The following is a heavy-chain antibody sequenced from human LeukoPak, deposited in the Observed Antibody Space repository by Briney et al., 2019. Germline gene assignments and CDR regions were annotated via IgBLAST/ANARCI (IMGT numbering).Heavy chain of an antibody. CDR1: GFTFSSYP. Sequence: GGSLRLSCAASGFTFSSYPMNWVRQAPGKGLEWVSSVNGNSDSIYYADSVKGRFTISRDNAKNSLYLQMNSLRAEDTAVYYCATRYCTSTNCYAFDYWGQGTLVTVSS. J-gene: IGHJ4*02. D-gene: IGHD2-2*01. CDR2: VNGNSDSI. CDR3: ATRYCTSTNCYAFDY. V-gene: IGHV3-21*01.